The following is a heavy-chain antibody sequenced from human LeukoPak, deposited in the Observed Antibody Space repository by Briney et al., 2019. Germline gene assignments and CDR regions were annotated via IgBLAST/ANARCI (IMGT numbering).Heavy chain of an antibody. V-gene: IGHV3-7*01. CDR3: AAGDSFDY. J-gene: IGHJ4*02. CDR1: GLSFGNYW. CDR2: INQDANER. Sequence: VGSLRLSCAVSGLSFGNYWMSWVRQALGKGLEWVANINQDANERYYVDSVKGRYTISRDNAKNSLYLQVNSLRAEDTAVYYCAAGDSFDYWGQGALVTVSS.